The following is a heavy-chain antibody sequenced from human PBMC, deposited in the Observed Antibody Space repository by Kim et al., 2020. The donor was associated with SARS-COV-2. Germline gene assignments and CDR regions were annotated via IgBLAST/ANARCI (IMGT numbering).Heavy chain of an antibody. CDR1: GFTFSSYA. V-gene: IGHV3-23*01. CDR3: AKGTKNYYDSGGVYFDY. D-gene: IGHD3-22*01. J-gene: IGHJ4*02. CDR2: ISGSGGST. Sequence: GGSLRLSCAASGFTFSSYAMSWVRQAPGKGLEWVSAISGSGGSTYYADSVKGRFTIPRDNSKNTLYLQMNSLRAEDTAVYYCAKGTKNYYDSGGVYFDYWGQGTLVTVSS.